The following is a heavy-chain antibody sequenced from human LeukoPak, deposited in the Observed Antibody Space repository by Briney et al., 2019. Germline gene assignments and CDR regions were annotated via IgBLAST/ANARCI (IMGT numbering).Heavy chain of an antibody. CDR3: ARDLVTIFGVALYYFDY. CDR1: GYTFTSYY. CDR2: INPSGGST. J-gene: IGHJ4*02. Sequence: ASVKVSCKASGYTFTSYYMHWVRQAPGQGLEWMGIINPSGGSTSYAQKFQGRVTMTRDTSTSTVYMELSSLRSEDTAVYYCARDLVTIFGVALYYFDYWGQGTLVTVSS. V-gene: IGHV1-46*01. D-gene: IGHD3-3*01.